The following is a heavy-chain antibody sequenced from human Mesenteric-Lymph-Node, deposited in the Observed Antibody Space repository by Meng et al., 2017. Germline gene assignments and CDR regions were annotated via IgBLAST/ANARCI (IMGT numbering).Heavy chain of an antibody. D-gene: IGHD3-22*01. J-gene: IGHJ3*02. CDR1: GFTFSSYW. Sequence: GESLKISCAASGFTFSSYWMHWVRQAPGKGLVWVSRINSDGSSTSYADSVKGRFTISRDNAKNTLYLQMNSLRAEDTAVYYCARVKYRGDSNDAFDIWGQGTMVTVSS. V-gene: IGHV3-74*01. CDR2: INSDGSST. CDR3: ARVKYRGDSNDAFDI.